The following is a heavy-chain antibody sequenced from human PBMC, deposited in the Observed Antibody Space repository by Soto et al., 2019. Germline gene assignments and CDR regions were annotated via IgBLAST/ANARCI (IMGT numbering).Heavy chain of an antibody. J-gene: IGHJ6*02. CDR2: ISYDGSNK. Sequence: QVQLVESGGGVVQPGRSLRLSCAASGFTFSRYAMHGVRQAPGKGLEWVAVISYDGSNKYYADSVKGRFTISRDNSKNTLYLQMNSLRAEDTAVYYCARLGMDVWGQGTTVTVSS. CDR3: ARLGMDV. V-gene: IGHV3-30-3*01. CDR1: GFTFSRYA.